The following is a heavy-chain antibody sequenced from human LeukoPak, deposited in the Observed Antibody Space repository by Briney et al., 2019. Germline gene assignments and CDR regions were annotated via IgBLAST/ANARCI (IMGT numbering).Heavy chain of an antibody. Sequence: GGSLRLSCAASGFTFSSYAMHWVRQAPGKGLEWVAVISYDGSNKYYADSVKGRFTISRDNSKNTLYLQMNSLRAEDTAVYYCARDGLYYYYYYMDVWGKGTTVTVSS. CDR3: ARDGLYYYYYYMDV. V-gene: IGHV3-30*04. J-gene: IGHJ6*03. CDR1: GFTFSSYA. CDR2: ISYDGSNK.